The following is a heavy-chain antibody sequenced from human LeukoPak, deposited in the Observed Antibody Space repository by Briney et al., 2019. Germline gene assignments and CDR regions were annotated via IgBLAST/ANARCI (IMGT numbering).Heavy chain of an antibody. J-gene: IGHJ3*02. CDR1: GFTFTSSA. Sequence: GASVKVSCKASGFTFTSSAVQWVRQARGQRLGWIGWIVVGSGNTNYAQKFQERVTITRGMSTSTAYMELSSLRSEDTAVYYCAAPGGTVYDAFDIWGQGTMVTVSS. V-gene: IGHV1-58*01. CDR2: IVVGSGNT. D-gene: IGHD1-7*01. CDR3: AAPGGTVYDAFDI.